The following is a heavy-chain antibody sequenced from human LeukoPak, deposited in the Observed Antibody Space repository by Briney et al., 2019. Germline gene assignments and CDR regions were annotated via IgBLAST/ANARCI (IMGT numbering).Heavy chain of an antibody. Sequence: PGGSLRLSCAASGFTFSSYAMHWVRQAPGKGLEYVSAISSNGGSTYYANSVKGRFTISRDNSKNTLYLQMGSLRAEDMAVYYCARDTAMVLNYWGQGTLVTVSS. CDR2: ISSNGGST. J-gene: IGHJ4*02. CDR1: GFTFSSYA. V-gene: IGHV3-64*01. D-gene: IGHD5-18*01. CDR3: ARDTAMVLNY.